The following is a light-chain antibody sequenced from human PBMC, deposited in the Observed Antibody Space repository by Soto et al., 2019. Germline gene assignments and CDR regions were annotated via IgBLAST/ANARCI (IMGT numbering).Light chain of an antibody. Sequence: VFTQSPVTLSLSPGDRATLSCRASQSVSTYLAWYRQVPGPPPRLLIYDTTNRAAGIPPRFSGSRSGTDFTLTISSVEHEDVALYYWHQRNTFGQGTRLEIK. CDR1: QSVSTY. V-gene: IGKV3-11*01. J-gene: IGKJ5*01. CDR2: DTT. CDR3: HQRNT.